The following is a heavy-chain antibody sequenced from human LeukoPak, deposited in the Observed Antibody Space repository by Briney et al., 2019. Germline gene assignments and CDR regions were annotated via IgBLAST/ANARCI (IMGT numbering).Heavy chain of an antibody. CDR2: INPNSGGT. Sequence: ASVKVSCKASGYTFTGYYMHWVRQAPGQGLEWMGWINPNSGGTNYAQKFQGWVTMTRDTSISTAYMELSRLRSDDTAAYYCARASTVTTIVDYWGQGTLVTVSS. D-gene: IGHD4-17*01. CDR3: ARASTVTTIVDY. J-gene: IGHJ4*02. V-gene: IGHV1-2*04. CDR1: GYTFTGYY.